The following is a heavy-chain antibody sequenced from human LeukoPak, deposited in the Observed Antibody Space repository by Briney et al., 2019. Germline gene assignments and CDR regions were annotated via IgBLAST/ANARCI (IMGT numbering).Heavy chain of an antibody. Sequence: GGSLRLSCAASGFTFSSYWMHWVRQAPGKGLVWVSRINSDGSSTTYADSVKGRFTISRDNAKNTLYLQMNSLSAEDTAVYYCARWYYESSGYDHYIDVWGKGTTVTVSS. D-gene: IGHD3-22*01. J-gene: IGHJ6*03. CDR3: ARWYYESSGYDHYIDV. V-gene: IGHV3-74*01. CDR1: GFTFSSYW. CDR2: INSDGSST.